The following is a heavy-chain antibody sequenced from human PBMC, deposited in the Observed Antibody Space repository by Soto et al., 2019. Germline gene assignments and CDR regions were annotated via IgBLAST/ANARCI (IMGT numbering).Heavy chain of an antibody. Sequence: SGPTLVNPTQTLTLTCTFSGFSLSTSGVGVGWIRQPPGKALEWLALIYWDDDKRYSPSLKSRLTITKDTSNNQVVLTMTNMDPVDTATYYCVHSRCGGDCLRSYSSHYYGMDVWGQGNTVTVSS. D-gene: IGHD2-21*02. V-gene: IGHV2-5*02. CDR3: VHSRCGGDCLRSYSSHYYGMDV. CDR2: IYWDDDK. J-gene: IGHJ6*02. CDR1: GFSLSTSGVG.